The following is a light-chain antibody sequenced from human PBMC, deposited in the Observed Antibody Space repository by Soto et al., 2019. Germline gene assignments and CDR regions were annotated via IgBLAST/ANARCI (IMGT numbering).Light chain of an antibody. J-gene: IGKJ2*01. CDR3: QQYNNWPHT. CDR1: QSVSSN. CDR2: GAS. V-gene: IGKV3-15*01. Sequence: EIVMTQSPATLSVSPGERATLSCRASQSVSSNLVWYQQKPGQAPRLLIYGASTRATGIPARFSGSGSGTEFTLTISSLQSEDFAFYYCQQYNNWPHTFGQGTKLEIK.